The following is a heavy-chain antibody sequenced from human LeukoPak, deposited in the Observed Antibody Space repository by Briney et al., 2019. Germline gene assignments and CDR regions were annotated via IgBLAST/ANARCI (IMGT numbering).Heavy chain of an antibody. CDR3: ARVYTSAYSADY. D-gene: IGHD3-22*01. CDR1: GFTFSDYY. J-gene: IGHJ4*02. CDR2: ISSSSSTI. Sequence: GGSLRLSCAASGFTFSDYYMSWIRQAPGKGLEWVSYISSSSSTIAYADSVKGRFTVSRDNAQNSVYLQMNSLRVDDTAVYYCARVYTSAYSADYWGQGTLVTVSS. V-gene: IGHV3-11*04.